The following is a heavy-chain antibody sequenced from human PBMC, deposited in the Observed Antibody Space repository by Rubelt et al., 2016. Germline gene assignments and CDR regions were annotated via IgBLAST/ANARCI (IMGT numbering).Heavy chain of an antibody. Sequence: QLQLQESGPGLVKPSETLSLTCTVSGASISSSTTYYWGWIRQPPGKGLEWIGSIYYSGITYYNPSLKSRVTISVDTSKNQVSLELNSVTPEDTAVYYCARDHLNNWQSFNYWGQGTLVTVSS. CDR2: IYYSGIT. CDR3: ARDHLNNWQSFNY. J-gene: IGHJ4*02. D-gene: IGHD1-1*01. V-gene: IGHV4-39*07. CDR1: GASISSSTTYY.